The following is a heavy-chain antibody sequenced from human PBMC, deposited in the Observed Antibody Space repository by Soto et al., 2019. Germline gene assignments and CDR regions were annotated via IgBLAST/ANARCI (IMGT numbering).Heavy chain of an antibody. D-gene: IGHD3-3*01. V-gene: IGHV4-34*01. CDR1: GGSFSGYY. CDR2: INHSGIT. J-gene: IGHJ4*02. CDR3: ARGSVDYNFWSGYYSRFYYFDF. Sequence: QVHLQQWGAGLLKSSETLSLTCAVYGGSFSGYYWSWIRQPPGKGLEWIGEINHSGITNYNPSLKSRVTTSVDTSKNQFSLNLTSMTAADTDVYYCARGSVDYNFWSGYYSRFYYFDFWGQGTLVTVSS.